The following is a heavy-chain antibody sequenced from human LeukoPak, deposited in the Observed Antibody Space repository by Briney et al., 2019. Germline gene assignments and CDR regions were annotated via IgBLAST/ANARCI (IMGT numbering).Heavy chain of an antibody. J-gene: IGHJ4*02. CDR2: INPSGGSA. V-gene: IGHV1-46*01. CDR3: ARVSYSSSSGGANYFDY. Sequence: ASVKVSCKTSGYIFASYHILWVRQAPGQGLEWMGIINPSGGSASYAQKFQGRVTMTRDTSTSRVYTELYSLRSEDTAVYYCARVSYSSSSGGANYFDYWGQGTLVTVPS. CDR1: GYIFASYH. D-gene: IGHD6-6*01.